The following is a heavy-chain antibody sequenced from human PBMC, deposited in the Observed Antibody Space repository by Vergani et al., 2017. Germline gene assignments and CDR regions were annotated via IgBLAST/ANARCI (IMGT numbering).Heavy chain of an antibody. CDR1: GDSISSSSYY. CDR3: ARHLRWELLSAFDI. D-gene: IGHD1-26*01. Sequence: QLHLQESGPGLVKPSETLSLTCTVSGDSISSSSYYWGWIRQPPGKGLEWIGSIYYSGNTYYNPSLKSRVTISVDTSKNHFSLKLNSVTAADTAVYYCARHLRWELLSAFDIWGQGTMVTVSS. CDR2: IYYSGNT. V-gene: IGHV4-39*01. J-gene: IGHJ3*02.